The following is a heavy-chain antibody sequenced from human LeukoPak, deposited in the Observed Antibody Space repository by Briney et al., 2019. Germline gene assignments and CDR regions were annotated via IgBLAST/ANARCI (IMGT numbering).Heavy chain of an antibody. J-gene: IGHJ1*01. Sequence: SETLSLTCAVYGGSFSGYYWSWIRQPPGKGLEWIGEINHSGSTNYNLSLKSRVTISVDTSKNQFSLKLSSVTAADTAVYYCARSEGVGSSAEEYFQHWGQGTLVTVSS. V-gene: IGHV4-34*01. CDR1: GGSFSGYY. CDR2: INHSGST. D-gene: IGHD6-6*01. CDR3: ARSEGVGSSAEEYFQH.